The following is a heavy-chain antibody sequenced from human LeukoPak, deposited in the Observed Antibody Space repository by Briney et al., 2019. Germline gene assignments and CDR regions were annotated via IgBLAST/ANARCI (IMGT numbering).Heavy chain of an antibody. CDR1: GYTLTELS. V-gene: IGHV1-24*01. Sequence: ASVKVSCKVSGYTLTELSMHWVRQAPGKGLEWMGGFDPEDGETIYAQKFQGRVTMTEDTSTDTAYMELSSLRSEDTAVYYCATTRFGEFHHPLDYWGQGTLVTVSS. D-gene: IGHD3-10*01. CDR2: FDPEDGET. CDR3: ATTRFGEFHHPLDY. J-gene: IGHJ4*02.